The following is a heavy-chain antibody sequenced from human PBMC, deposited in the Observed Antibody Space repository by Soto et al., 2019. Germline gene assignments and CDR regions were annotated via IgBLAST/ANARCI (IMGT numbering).Heavy chain of an antibody. J-gene: IGHJ6*02. V-gene: IGHV3-30*18. CDR1: GFTFSSYG. CDR2: ISYDGSNK. D-gene: IGHD2-2*01. CDR3: AKGPAIVLVPAAMNYDYGMDV. Sequence: QVQLVESGGGVVQPGRSLRLSCAASGFTFSSYGMHWVRQAPGKGLEWVAVISYDGSNKYYADSVKGRFTNSRDNSKNPLYLQLNSLRAEDTAVYYCAKGPAIVLVPAAMNYDYGMDVWGQGTTVTVSS.